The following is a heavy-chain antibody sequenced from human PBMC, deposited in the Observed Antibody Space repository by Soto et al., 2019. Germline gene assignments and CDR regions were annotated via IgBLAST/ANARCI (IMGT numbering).Heavy chain of an antibody. D-gene: IGHD3-10*01. CDR3: ARARPPMVRGVIWWYGMYV. CDR1: GGSISSGGYS. Sequence: QVQLQESGPGLVKPSQTLSLTCTVSGGSISSGGYSWSWIRQHPGKGLEWIGYISYSGSTYYNPSLKSRVTLSVDTSKNQFSLNLSSVTAADTAVDYCARARPPMVRGVIWWYGMYVWGQWTTVTVSS. V-gene: IGHV4-31*03. J-gene: IGHJ6*02. CDR2: ISYSGST.